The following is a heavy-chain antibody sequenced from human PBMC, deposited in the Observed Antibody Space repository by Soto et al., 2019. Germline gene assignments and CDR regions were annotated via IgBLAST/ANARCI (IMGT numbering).Heavy chain of an antibody. CDR1: GGSCSGYY. Sequence: SETLSLTCAVYGGSCSGYYWSWICQPPGKGLEWIGEINHSGSTNYNPSLKSRVTISVDTSKNQFSLKLSSVTAADTAVYYCVQTNYGDYAAHWFDPWGQGTLVTVSS. CDR3: VQTNYGDYAAHWFDP. V-gene: IGHV4-34*01. J-gene: IGHJ5*02. CDR2: INHSGST. D-gene: IGHD4-17*01.